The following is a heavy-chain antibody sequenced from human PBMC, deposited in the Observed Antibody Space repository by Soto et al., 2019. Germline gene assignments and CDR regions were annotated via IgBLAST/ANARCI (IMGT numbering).Heavy chain of an antibody. V-gene: IGHV3-15*01. CDR1: GFTLSDAW. CDR2: IKAKNAGATT. D-gene: IGHD1-26*01. J-gene: IGHJ4*02. CDR3: ATEGGYSGSNFYGGY. Sequence: EVQLVESGGGLAEPGGSLRLSCAGSGFTLSDAWMAWVRQAPGKGLEWVGRIKAKNAGATTDYATSVRGRFTISTDDSENTLYLQMNSLKTEDTSVYYCATEGGYSGSNFYGGYWGQGILVTVSS.